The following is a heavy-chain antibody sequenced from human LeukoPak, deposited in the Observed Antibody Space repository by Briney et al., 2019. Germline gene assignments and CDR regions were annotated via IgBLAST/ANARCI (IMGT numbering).Heavy chain of an antibody. Sequence: GGSLRLSCGAYGFTFSSYALTWVRQAPGKGLEWVSVISGSGDITYYADSVKGRFTIARDNSKNTLYLQVNSLRVDDTAVYYCATGRTSDSPGPTYWGQGTLVTVSS. CDR3: ATGRTSDSPGPTY. J-gene: IGHJ4*02. D-gene: IGHD7-27*01. CDR1: GFTFSSYA. V-gene: IGHV3-23*01. CDR2: ISGSGDIT.